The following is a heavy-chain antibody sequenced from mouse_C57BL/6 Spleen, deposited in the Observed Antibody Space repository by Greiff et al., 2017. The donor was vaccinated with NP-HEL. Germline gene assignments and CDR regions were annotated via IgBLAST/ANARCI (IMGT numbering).Heavy chain of an antibody. CDR1: GYTFTDYY. Sequence: EVQLQQSGPELVKPGASVKISCKASGYTFTDYYMNWVKQSHGKSLEWIGDINPNNGGTSYNQKFKGKATLTVDKSSSTAYMELRSLTSEDSAVYYCARSDNWGPAGFAYWGQGTLVTVSA. V-gene: IGHV1-26*01. CDR2: INPNNGGT. J-gene: IGHJ3*01. CDR3: ARSDNWGPAGFAY. D-gene: IGHD4-1*01.